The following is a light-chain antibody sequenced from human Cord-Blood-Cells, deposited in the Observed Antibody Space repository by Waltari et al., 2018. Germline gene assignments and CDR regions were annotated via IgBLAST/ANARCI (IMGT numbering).Light chain of an antibody. Sequence: DIQMTQSPSSLSASVGDRVTIPCRASQGISNYLAWYQQKPGKVPKLLIYAASTLQSGVPSRFSGSGSGTDFTLTISSLQPEDVATYYCQKYNSAPPNTFGQGTKLEIK. J-gene: IGKJ2*01. CDR3: QKYNSAPPNT. CDR2: AAS. V-gene: IGKV1-27*01. CDR1: QGISNY.